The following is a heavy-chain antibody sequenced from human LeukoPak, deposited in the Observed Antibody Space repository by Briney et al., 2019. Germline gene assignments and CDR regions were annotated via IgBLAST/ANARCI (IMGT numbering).Heavy chain of an antibody. V-gene: IGHV3-23*01. CDR3: AKDRGGSSQLGDAFDV. J-gene: IGHJ3*01. D-gene: IGHD2-15*01. CDR1: GFTFSSYA. CDR2: ISGSGGST. Sequence: GGSLRLSCAASGFTFSSYAMSWVRQAPGKGLEWVSAISGSGGSTYYADSVKGRFTISRDNSKNTLNLHMNSLRAEDTAVYYCAKDRGGSSQLGDAFDVWGQGTMVSASS.